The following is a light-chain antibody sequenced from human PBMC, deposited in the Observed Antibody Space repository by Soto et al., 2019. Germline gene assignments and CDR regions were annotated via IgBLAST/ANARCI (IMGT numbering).Light chain of an antibody. Sequence: EIVMTQSPATLSVSAGERATPSCRASQSVSSDLAWYQQKPGQAPRLLVYGASTRATGIPARFSGSGSGTEFTLTISSLQSEDFAVYYCQQYNNWPLTFGGGT. CDR1: QSVSSD. CDR3: QQYNNWPLT. CDR2: GAS. V-gene: IGKV3-15*01. J-gene: IGKJ4*01.